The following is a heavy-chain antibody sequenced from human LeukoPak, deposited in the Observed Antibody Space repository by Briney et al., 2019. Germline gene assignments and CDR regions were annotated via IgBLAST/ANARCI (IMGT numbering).Heavy chain of an antibody. V-gene: IGHV5-51*01. CDR3: ARQFCSSTSCYRSWFDP. CDR2: IYPGDSDT. D-gene: IGHD2-2*02. Sequence: GESLKISCQGSGYSFTSYWIGWVRQMPGKGLEWMGIIYPGDSDTRYSPSFQGQVTISADKSISTAYLQWSSLRASDTAMYYCARQFCSSTSCYRSWFDPWGQGTLVTVSS. CDR1: GYSFTSYW. J-gene: IGHJ5*02.